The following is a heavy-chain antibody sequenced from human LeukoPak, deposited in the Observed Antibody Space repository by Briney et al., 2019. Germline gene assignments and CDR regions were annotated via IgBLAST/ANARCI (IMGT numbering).Heavy chain of an antibody. CDR1: GFTFSSYS. V-gene: IGHV3-21*01. Sequence: GGSLRLSCAASGFTFSSYSMNWVRQAPGKGLEWVSSISSSSSYIYYADSVKGRFTISRDNAKNSLYLQMNSLRAEDTAVYYCASCSGGSCYLDYWGQGTLVTVS. CDR3: ASCSGGSCYLDY. D-gene: IGHD2-15*01. CDR2: ISSSSSYI. J-gene: IGHJ4*02.